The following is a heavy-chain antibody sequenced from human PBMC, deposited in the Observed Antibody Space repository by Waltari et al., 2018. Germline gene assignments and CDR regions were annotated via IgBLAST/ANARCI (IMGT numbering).Heavy chain of an antibody. Sequence: VQLQESGPGLVKPSETLSLTCTVSGGSISSHYWRWIRQPPGKGLEWIGYIYYSGSTNYNPSLKSRVTISVDTSKNQFSLKLSSVTAADTAVYYCARRTTVDAFDPWGQGTLVTVSS. CDR1: GGSISSHY. V-gene: IGHV4-59*11. CDR2: IYYSGST. J-gene: IGHJ5*02. CDR3: ARRTTVDAFDP. D-gene: IGHD4-17*01.